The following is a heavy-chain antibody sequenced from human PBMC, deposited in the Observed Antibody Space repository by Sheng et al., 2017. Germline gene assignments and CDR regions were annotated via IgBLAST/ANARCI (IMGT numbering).Heavy chain of an antibody. CDR2: IIPIFRST. J-gene: IGHJ5*02. D-gene: IGHD2-8*01. V-gene: IGHV1-69*13. CDR3: ARDIANGKFDP. CDR1: GDSFSNHA. Sequence: QVRLVQSGSEMKKPGTSVTVSCTTSGDSFSNHALSWLRKAPGQGPEWMGGIIPIFRSTNYAQKFQGRVTISADESTSTAYMEMRSLRSEDTAIYYCARDIANGKFDPWGQGTQVIVSS.